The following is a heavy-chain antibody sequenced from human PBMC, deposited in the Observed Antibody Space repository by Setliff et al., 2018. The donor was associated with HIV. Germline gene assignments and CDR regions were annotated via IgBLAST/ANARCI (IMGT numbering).Heavy chain of an antibody. CDR3: ARDAWVEFLEWTFYGMDV. D-gene: IGHD3-3*02. V-gene: IGHV1-3*01. J-gene: IGHJ6*02. CDR1: GYTFTSYA. Sequence: RASVKVSCKASGYTFTSYAMHWVRQAPGQRLEWMGWINAGNGNTKYSQKFQSRVTITRDTSARKAYMELSSLRSEDTAVYYCARDAWVEFLEWTFYGMDVWGQGTTVTVSS. CDR2: INAGNGNT.